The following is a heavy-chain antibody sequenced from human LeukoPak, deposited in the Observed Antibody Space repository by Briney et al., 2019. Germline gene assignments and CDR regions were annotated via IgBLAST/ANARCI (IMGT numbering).Heavy chain of an antibody. CDR1: GVTSNY. D-gene: IGHD6-6*01. CDR2: IYNGGTT. CDR3: AGGGEAARSLHY. Sequence: PGGSLRLSCAASGVTSNYFTWVRQAPGKGLEWFSVIYNGGTTYYADSVKGRFTISRGNSKSTLFVYLQMNSLRTDDTAVYYCAGGGEAARSLHYWGQGTLVTVSS. V-gene: IGHV3-66*02. J-gene: IGHJ4*02.